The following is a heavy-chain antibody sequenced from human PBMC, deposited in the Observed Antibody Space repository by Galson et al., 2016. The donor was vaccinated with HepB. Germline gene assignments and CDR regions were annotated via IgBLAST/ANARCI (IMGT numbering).Heavy chain of an antibody. CDR3: ARDAVSGNYYFLDY. J-gene: IGHJ4*02. Sequence: PGYTFTSYGISWVRQAPGQGLEWMGWISAYNGNANYAQKLRGRVTMTTDTSTSTVYMELRSLRSDDTAVYYCARDAVSGNYYFLDYWGQGTLVTVSS. CDR1: GYTFTSYG. V-gene: IGHV1-18*01. D-gene: IGHD1-26*01. CDR2: ISAYNGNA.